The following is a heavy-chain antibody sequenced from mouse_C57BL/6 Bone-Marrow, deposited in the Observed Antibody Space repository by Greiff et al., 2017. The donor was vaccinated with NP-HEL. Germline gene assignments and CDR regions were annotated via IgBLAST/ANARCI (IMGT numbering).Heavy chain of an antibody. D-gene: IGHD1-1*01. CDR1: GFNIKDYY. V-gene: IGHV14-1*01. Sequence: VQLKQSGAELVRPGASVKLSCTASGFNIKDYYMHWVKQRPEQGLEWIGRIDPEDGDTEYAPKFQGKATMTADTSSNTAYLQLSSLTSEDTAVYYCASGDYGSNPFDYWGQGTTLTVSS. J-gene: IGHJ2*01. CDR2: IDPEDGDT. CDR3: ASGDYGSNPFDY.